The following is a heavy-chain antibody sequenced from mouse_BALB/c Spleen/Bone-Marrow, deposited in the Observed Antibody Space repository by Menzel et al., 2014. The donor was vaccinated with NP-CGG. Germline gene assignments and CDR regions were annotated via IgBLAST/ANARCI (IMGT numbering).Heavy chain of an antibody. V-gene: IGHV2-2*02. CDR1: GFSLTSYG. CDR2: IWSGGST. CDR3: ARKEFDY. Sequence: QVQLQQSGPGLVQPSQSLSITCTVSGFSLTSYGVHWVRQSPGKGLEWLGVIWSGGSTDYNEAFISRLSIRKDNSKSQVFFKMYSLQANDTAIYYCARKEFDYWGQGTTLTVSS. J-gene: IGHJ2*01.